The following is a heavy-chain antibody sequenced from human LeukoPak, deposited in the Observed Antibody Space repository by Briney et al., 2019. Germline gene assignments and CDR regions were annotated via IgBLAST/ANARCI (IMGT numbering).Heavy chain of an antibody. CDR1: GFTFSSYA. CDR3: AKTRYSGSYLTGLFGY. CDR2: ISWNSGSI. D-gene: IGHD1-26*01. J-gene: IGHJ4*02. V-gene: IGHV3-9*01. Sequence: GGSLRLSCAASGFTFSSYAMSWVRQAPGKGLEWVSGISWNSGSIGYADSVKGRFTISRDNAKNSLYLQMNSLRAEDTALYYCAKTRYSGSYLTGLFGYWGQGTLVTVSS.